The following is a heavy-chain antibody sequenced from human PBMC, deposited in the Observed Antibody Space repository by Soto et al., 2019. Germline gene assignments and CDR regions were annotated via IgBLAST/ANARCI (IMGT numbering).Heavy chain of an antibody. D-gene: IGHD6-13*01. CDR2: IIPIFGTA. J-gene: IGHJ4*02. CDR1: GGTFSSYA. CDR3: ARGIAAAGIPSSFDY. V-gene: IGHV1-69*13. Sequence: EASVKVSCKASGGTFSSYAISWVRQAPGQGLEWMGGIIPIFGTANYAQKFQGRVTITADESTSTAYMELSSLRSEDTAVYYCARGIAAAGIPSSFDYWGQGTLVTVSS.